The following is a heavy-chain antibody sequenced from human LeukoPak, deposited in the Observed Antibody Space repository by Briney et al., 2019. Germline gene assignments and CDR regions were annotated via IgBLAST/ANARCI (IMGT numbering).Heavy chain of an antibody. CDR1: GFTFSNYA. Sequence: GGSLRLSCAASGFTFSNYAMHWVRQAPGKGLEWVAVISYDGSNKYYADSVKGRFTISGDNSKNTLYLQMNSLRAEDTAVYYCAKRGSSWWDYYYYYYMDVWGKGTTVTVSS. CDR3: AKRGSSWWDYYYYYYMDV. CDR2: ISYDGSNK. J-gene: IGHJ6*03. D-gene: IGHD6-13*01. V-gene: IGHV3-30*01.